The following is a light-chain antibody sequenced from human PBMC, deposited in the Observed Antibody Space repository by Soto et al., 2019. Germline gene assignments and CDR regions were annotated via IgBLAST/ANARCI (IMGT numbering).Light chain of an antibody. V-gene: IGKV1-33*01. Sequence: DIQMTQSPSSLSASVGDRVTITCQASQDISNFLNWYQQKPGKAPKLLIYDASNLETGVPSRFSGSGSGTDFTFTISSLQPEDIETYYCQQYDNLYTFGQGTKLEIK. J-gene: IGKJ2*01. CDR3: QQYDNLYT. CDR2: DAS. CDR1: QDISNF.